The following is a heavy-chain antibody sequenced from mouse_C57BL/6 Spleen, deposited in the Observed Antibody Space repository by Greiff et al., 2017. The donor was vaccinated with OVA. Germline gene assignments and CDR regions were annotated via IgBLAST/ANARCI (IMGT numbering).Heavy chain of an antibody. D-gene: IGHD1-1*01. V-gene: IGHV1-85*01. CDR1: GYTFTSYD. CDR2: IYPRDGST. Sequence: VQLQQSGPELVKPGASVKLSCKASGYTFTSYDINWVKQRPGQGLEWIGWIYPRDGSTKYNEKFKGKATLTVDTSSSTAYMELHSLTSEDSAVYFCARMGITTVVANFDYWGQGTTLTVSS. CDR3: ARMGITTVVANFDY. J-gene: IGHJ2*01.